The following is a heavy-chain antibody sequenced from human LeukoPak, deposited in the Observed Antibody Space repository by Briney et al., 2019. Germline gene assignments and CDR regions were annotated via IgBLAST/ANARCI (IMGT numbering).Heavy chain of an antibody. D-gene: IGHD5-18*01. CDR2: ISYDGSNK. CDR1: GFTFSSYA. V-gene: IGHV3-30*04. Sequence: GGSLRLSCAASGFTFSSYAMHWVRQAPGKGLEWVAVISYDGSNKYNGDSVKGRFTISRDNSKNSLYLQMNSLRAEDTAVYYCARDLGTAMGLLWGQGTLVTVSS. J-gene: IGHJ4*02. CDR3: ARDLGTAMGLL.